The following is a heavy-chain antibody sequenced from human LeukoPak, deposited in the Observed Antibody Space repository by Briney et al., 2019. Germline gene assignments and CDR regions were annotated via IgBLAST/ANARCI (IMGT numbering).Heavy chain of an antibody. Sequence: GGSLRLSCAASGFAFSSYSMNWVRQAPGKGLEWVSAISGSGGSTYYADSVKGRFTISRDNSKDTLYLQMNSLRAEDTAVYYCAKDQPRRYYGSGSYGYWGQGTLVTVSS. CDR1: GFAFSSYS. V-gene: IGHV3-23*01. D-gene: IGHD3-10*01. J-gene: IGHJ4*02. CDR2: ISGSGGST. CDR3: AKDQPRRYYGSGSYGY.